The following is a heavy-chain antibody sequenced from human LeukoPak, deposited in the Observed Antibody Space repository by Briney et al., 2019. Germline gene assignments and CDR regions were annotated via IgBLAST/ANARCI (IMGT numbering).Heavy chain of an antibody. Sequence: PGGSLRLSCEASGFTFSMYAMSWVRQAPGKGLEWVSVISGSGVTTYYADSVKGRFTISRDNSKNTLFLQMNSLRAEDTAFYYCAKAELGVDTFFDYWGQGTLVTVSS. J-gene: IGHJ4*02. CDR2: ISGSGVTT. CDR1: GFTFSMYA. D-gene: IGHD3-3*01. CDR3: AKAELGVDTFFDY. V-gene: IGHV3-23*01.